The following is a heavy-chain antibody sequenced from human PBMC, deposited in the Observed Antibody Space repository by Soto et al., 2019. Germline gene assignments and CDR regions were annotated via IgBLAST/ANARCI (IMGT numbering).Heavy chain of an antibody. CDR2: ISGSGGTT. V-gene: IGHV3-23*01. CDR3: ARDGKGAAYTNGPYYFDY. Sequence: PGGSLRLSCAASGFTFSSYAMNWVRQAPGKGLEWVSGISGSGGTTYYADSVKGRFTISRDNSKNTLYLQMNSLRDEDTAVYYCARDGKGAAYTNGPYYFDYWGQGALVTVSS. CDR1: GFTFSSYA. D-gene: IGHD2-8*01. J-gene: IGHJ4*02.